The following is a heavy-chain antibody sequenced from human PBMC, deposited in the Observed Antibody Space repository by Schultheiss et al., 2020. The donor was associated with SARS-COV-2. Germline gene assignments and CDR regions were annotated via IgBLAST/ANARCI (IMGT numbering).Heavy chain of an antibody. CDR2: ISGSGGST. Sequence: GGSLRLSCAASGFTFSSYAMSWVRQAPGKGLEWVSAISGSGGSTYYAGSVKGRFTISRDNSENTLYLQMSSLRAEDTAVYYCARALGSLNAFDIWGQGTMVTVSS. V-gene: IGHV3-23*01. CDR1: GFTFSSYA. J-gene: IGHJ3*02. CDR3: ARALGSLNAFDI. D-gene: IGHD3-10*01.